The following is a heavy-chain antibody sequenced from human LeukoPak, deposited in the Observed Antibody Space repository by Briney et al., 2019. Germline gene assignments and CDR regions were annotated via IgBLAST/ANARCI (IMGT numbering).Heavy chain of an antibody. Sequence: TPSETLSLTCAVYGGSFSGYYWSWIRQPPVKALEWIGEINHSGSTNYNPSLKSRVTISVDTSKNQFSLKLSSVTAADTAVYYCARRLLWFGELLLSDPWGQGTLVTVSS. CDR3: ARRLLWFGELLLSDP. J-gene: IGHJ5*02. D-gene: IGHD3-10*01. V-gene: IGHV4-34*01. CDR2: INHSGST. CDR1: GGSFSGYY.